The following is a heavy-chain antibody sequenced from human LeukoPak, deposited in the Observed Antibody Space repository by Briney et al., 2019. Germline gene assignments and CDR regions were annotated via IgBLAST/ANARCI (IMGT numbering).Heavy chain of an antibody. CDR2: INQDGSEK. V-gene: IGHV3-7*01. D-gene: IGHD2-8*01. CDR1: GFTFNGYW. Sequence: PGGSLRLSCAASGFTFNGYWMSWVRQAPGKGLEWVANINQDGSEKRYVDSVQGRFTISRDNTKNSLFLQMNSLRAEDTAVYYCARLKDDVTKLDYWGQGTLVTVSS. CDR3: ARLKDDVTKLDY. J-gene: IGHJ4*02.